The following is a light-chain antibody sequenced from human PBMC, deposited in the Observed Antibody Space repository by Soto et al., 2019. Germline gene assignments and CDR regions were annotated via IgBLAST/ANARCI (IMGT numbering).Light chain of an antibody. CDR2: RNN. J-gene: IGLJ7*01. CDR3: ATWDASLSGNVV. Sequence: QSVLTQPPSASGTPGQRVTIPCSGSSSNIGGNYVFWYQHLPGTAPKLLIYRNNQRPSGVPDRFSGSKSGTSASLAISGLRSEDQADYYCATWDASLSGNVVFGGGTQLPVL. CDR1: SSNIGGNY. V-gene: IGLV1-47*01.